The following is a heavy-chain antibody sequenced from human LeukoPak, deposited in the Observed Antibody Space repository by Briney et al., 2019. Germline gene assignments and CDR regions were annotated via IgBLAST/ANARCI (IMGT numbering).Heavy chain of an antibody. CDR1: GFTFSSYA. J-gene: IGHJ4*02. CDR2: ISNSGGST. D-gene: IGHD6-6*01. Sequence: GGSLRLSCAASGFTFSSYAMNWVRQTPGKGLEWVSGISNSGGSTYYADSVKGRFTISRDNSKNTLYLQMNSLRAEDTAVYYCAKETSSSFDYWGQGTLVTVSS. CDR3: AKETSSSFDY. V-gene: IGHV3-23*01.